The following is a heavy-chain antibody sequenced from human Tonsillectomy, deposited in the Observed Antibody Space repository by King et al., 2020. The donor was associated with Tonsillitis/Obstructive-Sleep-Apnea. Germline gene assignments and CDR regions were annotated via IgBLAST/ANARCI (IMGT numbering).Heavy chain of an antibody. D-gene: IGHD2-21*02. V-gene: IGHV4-34*01. J-gene: IGHJ3*02. CDR3: ARDSSGDSASDAFDI. CDR1: GGSFSGYY. CDR2: INHSGST. Sequence: VQLQQWGAGLLKPSETLSLTCAVYGGSFSGYYWSWIRQPPGKGLEWIGEINHSGSTNYNPSLKSRVTISVDTSKNQFSLKLSSVTAADTAVYYCARDSSGDSASDAFDIWGQGTMVTVSP.